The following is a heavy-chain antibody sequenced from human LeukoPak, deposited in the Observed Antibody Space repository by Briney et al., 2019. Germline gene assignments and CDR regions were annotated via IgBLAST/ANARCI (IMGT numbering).Heavy chain of an antibody. CDR1: GFTFTSYW. J-gene: IGHJ4*02. Sequence: PGGSLRLSCAVSGFTFTSYWMSWVRQAPGKGLEWVANINEDGSYKFHADSVKGRLTISRDNAKNSLYLRMNSLRADDTAVYYCARDATRGGDNDYWGQGTLVTVSS. V-gene: IGHV3-7*01. CDR3: ARDATRGGDNDY. CDR2: INEDGSYK. D-gene: IGHD2-21*02.